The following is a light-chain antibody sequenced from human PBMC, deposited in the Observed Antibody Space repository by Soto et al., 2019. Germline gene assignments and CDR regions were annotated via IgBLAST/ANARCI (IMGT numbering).Light chain of an antibody. CDR3: LQYSSYSLFT. CDR2: KAS. J-gene: IGKJ3*01. CDR1: QSISSW. V-gene: IGKV1-5*03. Sequence: DIQMTQSPSTLSASVGDRVTITCRASQSISSWLAWYQQKPGKAPKLLIYKASSLESGVPSRFSGSGSGTEFTLTISSLQPDDFATYYCLQYSSYSLFTFGPGTKVDIK.